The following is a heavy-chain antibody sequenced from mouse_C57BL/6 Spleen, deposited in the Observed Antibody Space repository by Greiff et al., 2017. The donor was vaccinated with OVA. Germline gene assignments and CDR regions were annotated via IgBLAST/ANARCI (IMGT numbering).Heavy chain of an antibody. Sequence: QVQLQQPGAELVKPGASVKLSCKASGYTFTSYWMHWVKQRPGQGLEWIGMIHPNSGSTNYNEKFKSKATLTVDKSSSTAYMQLSSLTSEDSAVYYCAPIGYGSTSDDWGQGTTLTVSS. V-gene: IGHV1-64*01. D-gene: IGHD1-1*01. CDR3: APIGYGSTSDD. CDR1: GYTFTSYW. J-gene: IGHJ2*01. CDR2: IHPNSGST.